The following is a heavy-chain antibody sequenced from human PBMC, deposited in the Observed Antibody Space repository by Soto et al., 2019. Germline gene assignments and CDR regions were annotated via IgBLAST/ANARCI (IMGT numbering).Heavy chain of an antibody. V-gene: IGHV1-18*04. CDR3: ARAHFLTGYYRLFDF. J-gene: IGHJ4*02. CDR1: GYTFNSYG. D-gene: IGHD3-9*01. CDR2: VSAFNGHT. Sequence: QVQLVQSGGEVKKPGASVKVSCKASGYTFNSYGIIWVRQAPGHGLEWMGWVSAFNGHTNFVQRFQGRVSMTTDTSTTTAYMELRGLTSDDTAVYYCARAHFLTGYYRLFDFWGQGALVTVSS.